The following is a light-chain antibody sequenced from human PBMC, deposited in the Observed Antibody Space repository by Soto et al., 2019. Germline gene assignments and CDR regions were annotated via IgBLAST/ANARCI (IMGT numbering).Light chain of an antibody. J-gene: IGKJ1*01. Sequence: EIVLTQSRGTLSLSPVKRATLSCRASQNLSRYFLAWYQHKPGQAPRLLIHGATTRATGIPARFRGSGSGTEFTLTISSLQSEDFAVYYCQQYNNWPRTFGQGTKVDIK. CDR3: QQYNNWPRT. CDR2: GAT. CDR1: QNLSRY. V-gene: IGKV3-15*01.